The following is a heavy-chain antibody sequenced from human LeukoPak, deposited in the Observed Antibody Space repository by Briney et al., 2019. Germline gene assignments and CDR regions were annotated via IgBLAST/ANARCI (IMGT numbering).Heavy chain of an antibody. V-gene: IGHV3-33*01. Sequence: GGSLRLSCAASGFTFSKYGMHWVRQAPGKGLEWVAVIWFDGSNRNHADSVKGRLTISRDNSKNTLYLQMNSLRVEDTAVYFCVRDYCSGGSCYENNWFDPWGQGTLVTVSS. J-gene: IGHJ5*02. CDR1: GFTFSKYG. CDR2: IWFDGSNR. CDR3: VRDYCSGGSCYENNWFDP. D-gene: IGHD2-15*01.